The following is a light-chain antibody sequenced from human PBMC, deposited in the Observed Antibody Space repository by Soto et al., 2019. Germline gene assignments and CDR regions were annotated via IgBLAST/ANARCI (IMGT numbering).Light chain of an antibody. V-gene: IGKV1-9*01. CDR3: QHVRIYPST. J-gene: IGKJ4*01. Sequence: IQLTQSPSSLSASVGDRVTITCRASQDISSYLAWYQQKPGKAPNLLIYAASTLQGGVPSRFSASGVGTDFTLTINSLQAEDFSTYYCQHVRIYPSTFGGGTKVEIK. CDR1: QDISSY. CDR2: AAS.